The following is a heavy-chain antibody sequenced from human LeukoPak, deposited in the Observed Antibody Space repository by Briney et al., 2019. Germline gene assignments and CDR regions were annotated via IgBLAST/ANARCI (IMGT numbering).Heavy chain of an antibody. J-gene: IGHJ6*03. D-gene: IGHD2-2*01. V-gene: IGHV1-69*13. CDR2: IIPIFGTA. Sequence: ASVKVSCKASGYTFTSYYMHWVRQAPGQGLEWMGGIIPIFGTANYAQKFQGRVTITADESTSTAYMELSSLRSEDTAVYYCARVSSVVVPAAMNYYYYYYMDVWGKGTTVTVSS. CDR3: ARVSSVVVPAAMNYYYYYYMDV. CDR1: GYTFTSYY.